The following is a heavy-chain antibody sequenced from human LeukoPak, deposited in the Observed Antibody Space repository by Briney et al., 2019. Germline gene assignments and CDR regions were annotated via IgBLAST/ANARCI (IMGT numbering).Heavy chain of an antibody. J-gene: IGHJ6*03. CDR2: VSAYNGNT. CDR1: GYTFTSYG. CDR3: ARAPTYSQSMYYQYHMDV. D-gene: IGHD2-15*01. Sequence: ASVKVSCKASGYTFTSYGISWVRQAPGQGLEWMGWVSAYNGNTNYAQKVQGRVTMTTDTSTSTAYMELRSLRSDDTAVYYCARAPTYSQSMYYQYHMDVWGKGTTVTVSS. V-gene: IGHV1-18*01.